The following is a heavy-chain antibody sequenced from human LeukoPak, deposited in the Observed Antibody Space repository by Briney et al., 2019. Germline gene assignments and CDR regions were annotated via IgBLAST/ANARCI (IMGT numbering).Heavy chain of an antibody. CDR1: GDSVSSNSAA. V-gene: IGHV6-1*01. D-gene: IGHD2-2*01. CDR3: ARGSVLRYCSSTSCYEEWGFGP. J-gene: IGHJ5*02. Sequence: SQTLSLTCAISGDSVSSNSAAWNWIMQSPSRGVEWLGRTYYRSKWYNDYAVSVKSRITINPDTSKNQFSLQLNSVTPEDTAVYYCARGSVLRYCSSTSCYEEWGFGPWGQGTLVTVSS. CDR2: TYYRSKWYN.